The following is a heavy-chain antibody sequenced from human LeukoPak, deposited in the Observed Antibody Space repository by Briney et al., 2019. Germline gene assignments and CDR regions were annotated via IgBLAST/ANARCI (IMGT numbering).Heavy chain of an antibody. D-gene: IGHD2-2*01. CDR3: ATTSAMSCSSSSCYSDN. J-gene: IGHJ4*02. V-gene: IGHV3-23*01. Sequence: GGSLRLSCAASGFTFSSYAMSWVRQAPEKGLEWVSGISGSGGSTYYADSVKGRFTISRDNSKNTLYLQMNSLRAEDTAVFYCATTSAMSCSSSSCYSDNWGQGTLVTVSS. CDR2: ISGSGGST. CDR1: GFTFSSYA.